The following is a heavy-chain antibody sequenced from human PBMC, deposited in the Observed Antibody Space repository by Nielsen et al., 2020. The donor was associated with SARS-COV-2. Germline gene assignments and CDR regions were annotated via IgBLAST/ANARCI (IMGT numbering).Heavy chain of an antibody. Sequence: GESLKILCAAFGFTFSTYGMQLVRQAPGKGLEWVAAISYDGSNKYYVDSVKGRFTISRDNSKNTLYLQMSSLREEDTAVYYCAKDWTAIVVVPSGGVDYWGQGTLVTVSS. CDR2: ISYDGSNK. D-gene: IGHD2-15*01. V-gene: IGHV3-30*18. J-gene: IGHJ4*02. CDR1: GFTFSTYG. CDR3: AKDWTAIVVVPSGGVDY.